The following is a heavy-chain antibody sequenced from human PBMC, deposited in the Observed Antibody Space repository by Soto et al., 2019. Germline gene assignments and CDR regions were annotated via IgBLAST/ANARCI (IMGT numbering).Heavy chain of an antibody. CDR3: ARVVVIYYYYGMDV. V-gene: IGHV1-69*12. CDR2: IIPIFGTA. D-gene: IGHD3-22*01. J-gene: IGHJ6*02. Sequence: QVQLVQSGAEVKKPGSSVKVSCKASGGTFSSYAISWVRQAPGQGLEWMGGIIPIFGTANYAQKFQGRVTITADESTSTADMELSSLRSEDTAVYYCARVVVIYYYYGMDVWGQGTTVTVSS. CDR1: GGTFSSYA.